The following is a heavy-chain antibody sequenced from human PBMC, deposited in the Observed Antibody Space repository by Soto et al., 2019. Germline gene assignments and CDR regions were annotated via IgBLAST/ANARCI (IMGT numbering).Heavy chain of an antibody. Sequence: SETLSLTSSVSGGSISSYYWSWIRQPPGKGLEWVGYIYYSGSTYYNPSLKSRVTISVDTSKNQFSLKLSSVTAADTAVYYCARAFDILTRYYFDYWGQGTLVTVSS. CDR3: ARAFDILTRYYFDY. J-gene: IGHJ4*02. D-gene: IGHD3-9*01. CDR2: IYYSGST. V-gene: IGHV4-59*08. CDR1: GGSISSYY.